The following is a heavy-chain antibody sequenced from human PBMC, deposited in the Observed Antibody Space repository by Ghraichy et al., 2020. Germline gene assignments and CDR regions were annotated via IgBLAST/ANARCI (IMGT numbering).Heavy chain of an antibody. CDR3: ARGIGADGSSLLPFDT. CDR1: GFTFSTYW. J-gene: IGHJ5*02. V-gene: IGHV3-74*01. D-gene: IGHD6-13*01. Sequence: GGSLRLSCAASGFTFSTYWMHWVRQAPGNGLMWVSRIKTDGSSTTYADSVKGRFTISRDNAKNTLTLQMNSLRVDETAVYYCARGIGADGSSLLPFDTWGQGTLVTVSA. CDR2: IKTDGSST.